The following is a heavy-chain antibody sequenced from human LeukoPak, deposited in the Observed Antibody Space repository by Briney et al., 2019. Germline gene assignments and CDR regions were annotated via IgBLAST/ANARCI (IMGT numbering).Heavy chain of an antibody. CDR2: IYYSGST. D-gene: IGHD3-3*01. CDR1: GGSISSSSYY. J-gene: IGHJ6*02. Sequence: SGTLSLTCTVSGGSISSSSYYWGWIRQPPGKGLEWIGSIYYSGSTYYNPSLKSRATISVDTSKNQFSLKVSSVTAEATAVYYCARHPASETNYDFWSAPPIWYYGMDVWGQGTTVTVSS. CDR3: ARHPASETNYDFWSAPPIWYYGMDV. V-gene: IGHV4-39*01.